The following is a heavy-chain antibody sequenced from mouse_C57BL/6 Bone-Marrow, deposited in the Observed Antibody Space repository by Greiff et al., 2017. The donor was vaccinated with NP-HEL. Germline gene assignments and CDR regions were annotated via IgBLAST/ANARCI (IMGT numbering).Heavy chain of an antibody. Sequence: DVQLVESGGGLVQPGGSMKLSCVASGFTFSNYWMNWVRQSPEKGLEWVAQIRLKSDNYATHYAESVKGRFTISRDDSKSSVYLQMNNLRAEDTGIYYCTIYYDYDAWFAYWGQGTLVTVSA. CDR2: IRLKSDNYAT. CDR1: GFTFSNYW. CDR3: TIYYDYDAWFAY. J-gene: IGHJ3*01. V-gene: IGHV6-3*01. D-gene: IGHD2-4*01.